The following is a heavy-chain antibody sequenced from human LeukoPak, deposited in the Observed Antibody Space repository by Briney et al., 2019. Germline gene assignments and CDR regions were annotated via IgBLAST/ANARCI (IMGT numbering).Heavy chain of an antibody. V-gene: IGHV5-51*06. CDR1: GYTFTNYW. J-gene: IGHJ6*02. Sequence: GASLQISSKGSGYTFTNYWIGWVRQMPGKGLVWMGIIYPGDSDTRYSPSFQGHVTISADKSINTAYLQWSSLMASDTAMYYCASRGIYGMDVWGQGTTVTVSS. CDR2: IYPGDSDT. D-gene: IGHD1-14*01. CDR3: ASRGIYGMDV.